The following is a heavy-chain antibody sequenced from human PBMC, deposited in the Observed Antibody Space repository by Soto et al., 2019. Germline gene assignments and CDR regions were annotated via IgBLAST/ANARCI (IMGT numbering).Heavy chain of an antibody. CDR3: AKDRVDTMVRAADAFDI. CDR1: GFTFDAYA. V-gene: IGHV3-9*01. CDR2: LSWNSGSI. J-gene: IGHJ3*02. Sequence: EVQLVESGGGLVQPGRSLRLSCAASGFTFDAYAMHWGRQAPGKGLEWVSGLSWNSGSIGYGDSVKGRFTISRDNAKNSLYLQMTSLRAEDTALYYCAKDRVDTMVRAADAFDIWGQGTMVTVAS. D-gene: IGHD3-10*01.